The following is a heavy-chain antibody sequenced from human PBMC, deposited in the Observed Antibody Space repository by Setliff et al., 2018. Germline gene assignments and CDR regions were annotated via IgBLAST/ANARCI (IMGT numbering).Heavy chain of an antibody. CDR3: AKDLSNFGDYGDY. Sequence: GGSLRLSCTTSGFTFFSYTMNWVRQAPGKGLEWVSAITDDGGTTHYAGSVKGRFTIARDNSKNTLYLEMNSLRPEDTAVYYCAKDLSNFGDYGDYWGQGTLVTVSS. V-gene: IGHV3-23*01. D-gene: IGHD4-17*01. CDR1: GFTFFSYT. J-gene: IGHJ4*02. CDR2: ITDDGGTT.